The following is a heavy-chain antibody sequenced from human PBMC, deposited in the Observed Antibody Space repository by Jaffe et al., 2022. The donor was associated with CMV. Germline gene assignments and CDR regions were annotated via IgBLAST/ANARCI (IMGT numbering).Heavy chain of an antibody. CDR3: ARQEEGRWDAFDI. J-gene: IGHJ3*02. D-gene: IGHD6-13*01. Sequence: QVQLQESGPGLVKPSETLSLTCTVSGGSISSYYWSWIRQPPGKGLEWIGYIYYSGSTNYNPSLKSRVTISVDTSKNQFSLKLSSVTAADTAVYYCARQEEGRWDAFDIWGQGTMVTVSS. CDR2: IYYSGST. CDR1: GGSISSYY. V-gene: IGHV4-59*08.